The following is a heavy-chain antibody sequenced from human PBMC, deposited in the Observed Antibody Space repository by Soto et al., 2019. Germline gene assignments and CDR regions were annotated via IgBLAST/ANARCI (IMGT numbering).Heavy chain of an antibody. CDR2: ISYDGSNK. J-gene: IGHJ3*02. V-gene: IGHV3-30-3*01. CDR1: GFTFSSYA. CDR3: SREGYSSGWEGTGAFDI. Sequence: GGSLRLSCAASGFTFSSYAMHWVRQAPGKGLEWVAVISYDGSNKYYADSVKGRFTISRDNSKNTLYLQMNSLRAEDTDVYYFSREGYSSGWEGTGAFDIWGQRTMVTVSS. D-gene: IGHD6-19*01.